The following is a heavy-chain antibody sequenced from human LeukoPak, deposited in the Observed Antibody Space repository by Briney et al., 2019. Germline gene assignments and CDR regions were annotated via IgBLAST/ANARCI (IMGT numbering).Heavy chain of an antibody. CDR3: ASGYCSGGSCYGYYYYGMDV. V-gene: IGHV1-18*01. CDR1: GYTFTSYG. CDR2: ISAYNGDT. Sequence: ASVKVSCKASGYTFTSYGISWVRQAPGQGLEWMGWISAYNGDTNYAQKFQGRVTMTTDTSTSTAYMELRSLRSDDTAVYYCASGYCSGGSCYGYYYYGMDVWGQGTTVTVSS. J-gene: IGHJ6*02. D-gene: IGHD2-15*01.